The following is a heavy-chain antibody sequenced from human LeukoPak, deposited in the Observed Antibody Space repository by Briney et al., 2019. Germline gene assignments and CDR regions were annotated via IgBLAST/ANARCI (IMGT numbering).Heavy chain of an antibody. CDR1: GYTFTDYY. J-gene: IGHJ4*02. V-gene: IGHV1-18*04. Sequence: ASVKVSCKASGYTFTDYYIHWVRQAPGQGLEWMGWISAYNGKTNYAQKLQGRVTMTTDTSTNTAYMELRSLRPDDTAVYYCARDRDPYYDYVWGSYHLFDYWGQGTLVTVSS. CDR2: ISAYNGKT. CDR3: ARDRDPYYDYVWGSYHLFDY. D-gene: IGHD3-16*02.